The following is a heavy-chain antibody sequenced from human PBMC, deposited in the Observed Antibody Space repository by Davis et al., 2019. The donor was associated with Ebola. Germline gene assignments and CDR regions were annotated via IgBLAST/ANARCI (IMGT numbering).Heavy chain of an antibody. V-gene: IGHV4-34*01. CDR2: INHSGST. J-gene: IGHJ4*02. CDR1: GGSFSGYY. Sequence: SETLSLTCAVYGGSFSGYYLSWIRQPPGKGLEWIGEINHSGSTNYNPSLKSRVTISVDTSKNQFSLKLSSVTAADTAVYYCARGRFWSGYPLDYWGQGTLVTVSS. CDR3: ARGRFWSGYPLDY. D-gene: IGHD3-3*01.